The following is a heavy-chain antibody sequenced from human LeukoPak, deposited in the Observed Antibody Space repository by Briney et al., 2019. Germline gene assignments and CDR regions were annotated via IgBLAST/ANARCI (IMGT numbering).Heavy chain of an antibody. CDR3: ARDTYYYDSSGWFDP. CDR2: IYTSGST. J-gene: IGHJ5*02. V-gene: IGHV4-61*02. D-gene: IGHD3-22*01. Sequence: PSETLSLTCTVSGGSISSGNYYWSWIRQPAGKGLEWIGRIYTSGSTNYNPSLKSRVTMSVDTSKNQFSLNLNSVTAADTAVYYCARDTYYYDSSGWFDPWGQGTLVTVSS. CDR1: GGSISSGNYY.